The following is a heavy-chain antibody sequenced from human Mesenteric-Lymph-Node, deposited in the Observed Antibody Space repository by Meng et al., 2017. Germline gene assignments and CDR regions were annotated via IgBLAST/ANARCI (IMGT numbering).Heavy chain of an antibody. Sequence: QLQLQESGSGLVKPSQTLSITFAVSGGYISSVGYSWSWIRQPPGKGLEWIGYIYHSGRTYYNPSIKSRVTISVDRSKNQFSLKLNSVTAADTAVYYCARKEGNYFGPWGQGTLVTVSS. D-gene: IGHD4-11*01. CDR3: ARKEGNYFGP. CDR2: IYHSGRT. V-gene: IGHV4-30-2*01. CDR1: GGYISSVGYS. J-gene: IGHJ5*02.